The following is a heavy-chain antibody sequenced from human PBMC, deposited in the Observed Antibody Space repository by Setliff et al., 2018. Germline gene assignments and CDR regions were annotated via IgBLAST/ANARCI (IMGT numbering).Heavy chain of an antibody. CDR1: GGSIGSGDFHWY. CDR3: ARGYSGYDYLKPFDY. V-gene: IGHV4-39*01. CDR2: IYYSGST. D-gene: IGHD5-12*01. Sequence: ETLSLTCIVSGGSIGSGDFHWYWGWIRQPPGKGLEWIGSIYYSGSTYYNPSLKSRVTISVDTSKNQFSLKLSSVTAADTAVYYCARGYSGYDYLKPFDYWGQGTLVTGLL. J-gene: IGHJ4*02.